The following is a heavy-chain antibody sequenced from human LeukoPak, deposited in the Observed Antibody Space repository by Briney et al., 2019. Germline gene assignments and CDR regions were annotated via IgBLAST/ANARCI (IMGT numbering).Heavy chain of an antibody. J-gene: IGHJ6*02. D-gene: IGHD2-2*02. Sequence: SETLSLTCAGYGGSFSGYYWSWIRQPPGKGLEWIGEINHSGSTNYNPSLKSRVTISVDTSKNQFSLKLSSVTAADTAVYYCARLRYCSSTSCYNHYYYGMDVWGQGTTVTVSS. V-gene: IGHV4-34*01. CDR1: GGSFSGYY. CDR2: INHSGST. CDR3: ARLRYCSSTSCYNHYYYGMDV.